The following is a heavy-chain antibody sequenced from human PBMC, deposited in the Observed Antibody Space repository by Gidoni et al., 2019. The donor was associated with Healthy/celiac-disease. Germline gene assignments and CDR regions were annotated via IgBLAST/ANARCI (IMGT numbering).Heavy chain of an antibody. Sequence: EVQLLESGGGLVQPGGALRLSWGASGFRFGSYAMSWVRQGPGKGLECVSDISGSGNKTYYADSVRGRFTISRDNSENTVYLQMNSLRVDDTAMYFCARDRRGSGWYEYWGQGTLVTVSS. D-gene: IGHD6-19*01. CDR2: ISGSGNKT. V-gene: IGHV3-23*01. CDR3: ARDRRGSGWYEY. CDR1: GFRFGSYA. J-gene: IGHJ4*02.